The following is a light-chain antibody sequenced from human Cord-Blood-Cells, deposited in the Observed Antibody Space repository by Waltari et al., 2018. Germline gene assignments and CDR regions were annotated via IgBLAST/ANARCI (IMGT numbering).Light chain of an antibody. CDR2: WVS. Sequence: DIVMTPSPDSLAVSLGERATINCKSSQSVLYSSNNKNYLAWYQQKPGQPPKLLMYWVSTRESGVPDRVSGSVCGTDFTLTISSLQAEDVAVYYCQQYYSTPLFTFGPGTKVDIK. J-gene: IGKJ3*01. CDR3: QQYYSTPLFT. CDR1: QSVLYSSNNKNY. V-gene: IGKV4-1*01.